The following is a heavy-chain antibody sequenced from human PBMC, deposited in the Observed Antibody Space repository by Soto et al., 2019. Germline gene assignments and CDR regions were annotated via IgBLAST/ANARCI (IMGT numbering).Heavy chain of an antibody. CDR2: MNEDGGAT. Sequence: GGSLRLSCAASGFTFSSYWMHWVRQAPGKGLVWVSRMNEDGGATDYADSVKGRFTISRDNAKNTLYLQMNSLRVEDTAVYYCASDLSGRADVWGQGTTVTVSS. CDR1: GFTFSSYW. CDR3: ASDLSGRADV. V-gene: IGHV3-74*01. J-gene: IGHJ6*02. D-gene: IGHD3-10*01.